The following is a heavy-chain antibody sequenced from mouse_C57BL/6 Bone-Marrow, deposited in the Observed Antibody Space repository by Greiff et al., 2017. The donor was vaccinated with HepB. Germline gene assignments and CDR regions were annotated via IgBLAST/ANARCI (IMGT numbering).Heavy chain of an antibody. Sequence: EVKLVESGPGLVKPSQSLSLTCSVTGYSITSGYYWNWIRQFPGNKLEWMGYISYDGSNNYNPSLKNRISITRDTSKNQFFLKLNSVTTEDTATYYCAREGDGYFYWYFDVWGTGTTVTVSS. CDR1: GYSITSGYY. D-gene: IGHD2-3*01. V-gene: IGHV3-6*01. CDR2: ISYDGSN. J-gene: IGHJ1*03. CDR3: AREGDGYFYWYFDV.